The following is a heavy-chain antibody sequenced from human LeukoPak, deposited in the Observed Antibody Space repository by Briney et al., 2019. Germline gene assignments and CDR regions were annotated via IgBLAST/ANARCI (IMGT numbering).Heavy chain of an antibody. CDR2: FDPEDGET. V-gene: IGHV1-24*01. CDR1: GYTFTSYG. CDR3: ATDSYGIFGVVIRN. Sequence: ASVKVSCKGSGYTFTSYGISWVRQAPGKGLEWMGGFDPEDGETIYAQKFQGRVTMTEDTSTDTAYMELSSLRSEDTAVYYCATDSYGIFGVVIRNWGQGTLVTVSS. D-gene: IGHD3-3*01. J-gene: IGHJ4*02.